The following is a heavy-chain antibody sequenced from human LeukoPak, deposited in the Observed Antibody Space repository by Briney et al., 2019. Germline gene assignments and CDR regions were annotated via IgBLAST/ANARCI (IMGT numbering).Heavy chain of an antibody. V-gene: IGHV4-59*12. J-gene: IGHJ4*02. CDR3: ARRGVVPGIDY. CDR1: GGSITGYY. Sequence: SETLSLTCTVSGGSITGYYWSWIRQPPGKGLEWIGDIFYSGSTNYNPSHKSRVTISVDTSKNQFSRTLSSVTAADPAVSSCARRGVVPGIDYWGQGTLVTVSS. D-gene: IGHD2-21*01. CDR2: IFYSGST.